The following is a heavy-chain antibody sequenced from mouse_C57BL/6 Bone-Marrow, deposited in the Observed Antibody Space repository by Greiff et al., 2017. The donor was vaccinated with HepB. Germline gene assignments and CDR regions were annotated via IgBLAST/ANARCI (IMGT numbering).Heavy chain of an antibody. CDR2: ISSGGDYI. D-gene: IGHD1-1*01. CDR3: TRDPTYYCGSRAWFAY. CDR1: GFTFSSYA. Sequence: EVKLVESGEGLVKPGGSLKLSCAASGFTFSSYAMSWVRQTPEKRLEWVAYISSGGDYIYYADTVKGRFTISRDNARNTLYLQMSRLKSEDTAMYYCTRDPTYYCGSRAWFAYWGQGTLVTVSA. V-gene: IGHV5-9-1*02. J-gene: IGHJ3*01.